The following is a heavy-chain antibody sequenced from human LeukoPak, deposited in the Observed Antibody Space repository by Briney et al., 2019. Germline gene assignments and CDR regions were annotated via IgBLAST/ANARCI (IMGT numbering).Heavy chain of an antibody. CDR1: GGSVSSGSYY. CDR2: IYYSGST. CDR3: ARAGPPSYYDFWSGYYANWFDP. V-gene: IGHV4-61*01. J-gene: IGHJ5*02. Sequence: SETLSLTCTVSGGSVSSGSYYWSWIRQPPGKGLEWIGYIYYSGSTNYNPSLKGRVTISVDTSKNQFSLKLSSVTAADTAVYYCARAGPPSYYDFWSGYYANWFDPWGQGTLVTVSS. D-gene: IGHD3-3*01.